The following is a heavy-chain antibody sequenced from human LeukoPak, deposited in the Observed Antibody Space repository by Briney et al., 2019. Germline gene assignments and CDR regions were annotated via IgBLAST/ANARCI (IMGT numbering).Heavy chain of an antibody. CDR2: MNPNSGNT. V-gene: IGHV1-8*03. Sequence: GASVKVSCKASGYTFTSYDIHWVRQATGQGLEWMGWMNPNSGNTGYAQKFQGRVTITRNTSISTAYMELSSLRSEDTAVYYCARAANCYGASNWFDPRGQGTRVTVSS. CDR1: GYTFTSYD. CDR3: ARAANCYGASNWFDP. D-gene: IGHD4/OR15-4a*01. J-gene: IGHJ5*02.